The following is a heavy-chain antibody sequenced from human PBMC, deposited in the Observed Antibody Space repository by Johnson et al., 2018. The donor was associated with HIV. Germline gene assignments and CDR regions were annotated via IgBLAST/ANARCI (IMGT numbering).Heavy chain of an antibody. J-gene: IGHJ3*02. CDR3: AKGLGRAAAGTRNAFDI. CDR2: ISYDGSNK. D-gene: IGHD6-13*01. Sequence: QVQLVESGGGVVQPGRSLRLSCAASGFTFSSYGMHWVRQAPGKGLEWVSVISYDGSNKNYADSVKGRFTISRDNSKNTLYLQMNSLRAEDTAVYYCAKGLGRAAAGTRNAFDIWGQGTMVTVSS. CDR1: GFTFSSYG. V-gene: IGHV3-30*18.